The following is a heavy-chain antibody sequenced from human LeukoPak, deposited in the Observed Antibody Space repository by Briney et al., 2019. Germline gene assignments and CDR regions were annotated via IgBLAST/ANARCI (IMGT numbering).Heavy chain of an antibody. CDR3: ARVGVVVVAAISAAFDI. V-gene: IGHV4-61*09. J-gene: IGHJ3*02. Sequence: PSETLSLTCNVSGGSISSGSYCWSWIRQPAGKGLEWIGHIHISGNTNYNPSLKSRVTISVDTSKNQFSLKLISVTAADTAVYYCARVGVVVVAAISAAFDIWGQGTMVTVSS. D-gene: IGHD2-15*01. CDR2: IHISGNT. CDR1: GGSISSGSYC.